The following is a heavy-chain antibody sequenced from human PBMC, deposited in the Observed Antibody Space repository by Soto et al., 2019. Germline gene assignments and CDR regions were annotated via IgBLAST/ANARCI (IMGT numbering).Heavy chain of an antibody. Sequence: GGSLRLSCAVSGFTFSTNCMNWVRQAPGKGLEWVASISSGSSYIYYADSVKGRFTISRDNARNSLYLQMDSLRAEDSAVYYCARDRSYYDSSGYLYYFDYWGQGTLVTVSS. D-gene: IGHD3-22*01. J-gene: IGHJ4*02. V-gene: IGHV3-21*01. CDR1: GFTFSTNC. CDR2: ISSGSSYI. CDR3: ARDRSYYDSSGYLYYFDY.